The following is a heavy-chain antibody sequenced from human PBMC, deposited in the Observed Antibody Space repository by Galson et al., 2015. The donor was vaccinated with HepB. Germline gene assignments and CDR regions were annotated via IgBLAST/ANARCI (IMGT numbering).Heavy chain of an antibody. V-gene: IGHV1-18*01. CDR1: GYTFTSYG. CDR3: ARETQWELLREYYFDC. CDR2: ISPYSLRT. D-gene: IGHD1-26*01. Sequence: SVKVSCKASGYTFTSYGISWVRQAPGQGLEWMGWISPYSLRTSFAQRFQGRITMTTDISTSIANLELRSLRSDDTAVYYCARETQWELLREYYFDCWGQGTLVTVSS. J-gene: IGHJ4*02.